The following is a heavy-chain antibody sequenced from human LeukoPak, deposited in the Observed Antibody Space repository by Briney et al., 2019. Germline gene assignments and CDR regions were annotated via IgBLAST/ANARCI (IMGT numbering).Heavy chain of an antibody. J-gene: IGHJ4*02. V-gene: IGHV3-23*01. CDR1: GFTFSSYA. CDR2: ISGSGGST. D-gene: IGHD1-26*01. CDR3: AKDLLVGATRGPFDY. Sequence: GGSLRLSCAASGFTFSSYAMSWVRQAPRKGLEWVSAISGSGGSTYYADSVKGRFTISRDNSKNTLYLQMNSLRAEDTAVYYCAKDLLVGATRGPFDYWGQGTLVTVSS.